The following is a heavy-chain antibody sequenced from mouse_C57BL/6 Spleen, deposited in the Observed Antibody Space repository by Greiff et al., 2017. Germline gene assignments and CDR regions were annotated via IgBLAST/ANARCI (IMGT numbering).Heavy chain of an antibody. CDR1: GFTFSSYA. V-gene: IGHV5-9-1*02. Sequence: EVKVVESGEGLVKPGGSLKLSCAASGFTFSSYAMSWVRQTPEKRLEWVAYISSGGDYIYYADTVKGRFTISRDNARNTLDLQMSSLKSEDTAMYYCTREGSTVSSYRDAMDYWGQGTSVTVSS. CDR3: TREGSTVSSYRDAMDY. CDR2: ISSGGDYI. J-gene: IGHJ4*01. D-gene: IGHD1-1*01.